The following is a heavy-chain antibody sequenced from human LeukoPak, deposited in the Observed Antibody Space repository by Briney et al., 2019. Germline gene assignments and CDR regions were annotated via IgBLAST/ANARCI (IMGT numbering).Heavy chain of an antibody. CDR1: GFTFSSYE. D-gene: IGHD2-15*01. CDR2: ISSSGSTI. V-gene: IGHV3-48*03. J-gene: IGHJ4*02. Sequence: PGGSLRLSCAASGFTFSSYEMNWVRQAPGKGLEWVSYISSSGSTIYYADSVKGRFTISRDNAKNSLYLQMNSLRAEDTAVYYCAKRASPMRVGGDYWGQGTLVTVSS. CDR3: AKRASPMRVGGDY.